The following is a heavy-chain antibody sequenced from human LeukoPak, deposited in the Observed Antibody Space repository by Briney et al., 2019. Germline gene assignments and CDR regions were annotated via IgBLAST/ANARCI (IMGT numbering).Heavy chain of an antibody. D-gene: IGHD3-3*01. CDR3: ARITIFSDAFDI. CDR1: GFTFSSYW. Sequence: PGGSLRLSCAASGFTFSSYWMHWVRQAPGKGLVWVSRINSDGSSTSYADSVKGRFTILRDNAKNTLYLQMNSLRAEDTAVYYCARITIFSDAFDIWGQGTMVTVSS. V-gene: IGHV3-74*01. J-gene: IGHJ3*02. CDR2: INSDGSST.